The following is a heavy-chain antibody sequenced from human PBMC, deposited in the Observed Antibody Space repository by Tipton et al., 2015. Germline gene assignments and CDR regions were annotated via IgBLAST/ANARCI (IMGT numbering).Heavy chain of an antibody. V-gene: IGHV4-59*13. CDR2: IFYSGDT. Sequence: TLSLTCTVSGGSISNNYWGWIRQPPGKGLEYIGYIFYSGDTNYNPSLKSRVSMSVDTSKNQISLTLTSVTAADTAVYYCARASIIQGYYHDSSRYYLFNSWGQGTLVTVSS. D-gene: IGHD3-22*01. J-gene: IGHJ1*01. CDR3: ARASIIQGYYHDSSRYYLFNS. CDR1: GGSISNNY.